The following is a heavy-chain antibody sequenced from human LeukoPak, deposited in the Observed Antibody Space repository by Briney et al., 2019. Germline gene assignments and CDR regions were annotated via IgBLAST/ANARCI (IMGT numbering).Heavy chain of an antibody. V-gene: IGHV3-23*01. CDR1: GFTFSSYA. Sequence: PGGSLRLSCAASGFTFSSYAMSWVRQAPGKGLEWVSAISGSGGSTYYADSVKGRFTISRDNSKNTLYLQMNSLRAEDTAVYYCAKGSGATIFGVVIIEDWGQGTLVTVSS. J-gene: IGHJ4*02. CDR3: AKGSGATIFGVVIIED. CDR2: ISGSGGST. D-gene: IGHD3-3*01.